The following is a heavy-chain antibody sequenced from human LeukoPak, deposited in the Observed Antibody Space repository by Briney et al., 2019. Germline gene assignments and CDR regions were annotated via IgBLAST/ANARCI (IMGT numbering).Heavy chain of an antibody. CDR1: GFTFSSYA. CDR2: ISGSGGST. CDR3: AKVSTSGDDFWSGYYIPPYFDY. Sequence: PGGSLRLSCAASGFTFSSYAMSWVRQAPGKGLEWVSAISGSGGSTYYADSVKGRFTISRDNSKNTLYLQMNSLRAEDTAVYYCAKVSTSGDDFWSGYYIPPYFDYWGQGTMVTVSS. J-gene: IGHJ4*02. D-gene: IGHD3-3*01. V-gene: IGHV3-23*01.